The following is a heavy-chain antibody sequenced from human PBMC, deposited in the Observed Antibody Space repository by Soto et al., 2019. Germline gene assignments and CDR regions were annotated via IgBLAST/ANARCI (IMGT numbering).Heavy chain of an antibody. J-gene: IGHJ5*02. CDR3: ARLRIATNNYKWFDP. Sequence: SETLSLTCSASGAAFNSGNYYWSCIRPVPGKGLEWIAHIYATGAVDYNPSLRDRITISQDTSERQFSLNLRLVTAADTAVYYCARLRIATNNYKWFDPWGQGTLVTVSS. CDR1: GAAFNSGNYY. CDR2: IYATGAV. V-gene: IGHV4-31*03. D-gene: IGHD2-21*01.